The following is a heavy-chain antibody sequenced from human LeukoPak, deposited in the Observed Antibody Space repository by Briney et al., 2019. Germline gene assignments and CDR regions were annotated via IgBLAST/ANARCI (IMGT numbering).Heavy chain of an antibody. CDR1: GFSFSTYA. D-gene: IGHD3-3*01. V-gene: IGHV3-33*01. J-gene: IGHJ6*02. Sequence: PGGSLRLSCAASGFSFSTYAMHWVRQAPGKGLEWVTLIWHDASHTFYTDSVKGRFTISRDNSKNTVYLQMNSLGGEDTAVYYCASSTTYYDFWSAAYYYYGMDVWGQGTTVTVSS. CDR3: ASSTTYYDFWSAAYYYYGMDV. CDR2: IWHDASHT.